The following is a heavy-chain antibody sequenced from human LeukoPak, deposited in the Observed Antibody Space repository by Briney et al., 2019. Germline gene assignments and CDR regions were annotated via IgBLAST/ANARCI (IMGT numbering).Heavy chain of an antibody. D-gene: IGHD2-15*01. CDR2: IYYSGST. Sequence: PSETLSLTCTVSGGSISSHYWIWIRQPPGKGLEWIGYIYYSGSTNYNPSLTGRVTISVDRSKNQFSLKLSSVTAADTAVYYCARDSLSIVTSGRRDDYYYYMDVWGKGTTVTVSS. CDR1: GGSISSHY. V-gene: IGHV4-59*11. J-gene: IGHJ6*03. CDR3: ARDSLSIVTSGRRDDYYYYMDV.